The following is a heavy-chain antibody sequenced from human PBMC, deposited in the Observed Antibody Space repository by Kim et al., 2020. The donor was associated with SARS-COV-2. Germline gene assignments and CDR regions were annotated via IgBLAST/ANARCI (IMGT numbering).Heavy chain of an antibody. J-gene: IGHJ4*02. Sequence: SVKVSCKASGGTFSSYAISWVRQAPGQGLEWMGGIIPIFGTANYAQKFQGRVTITADKSTSTAYMELSSLRSEDTAVYYCARDRSGIAVAGNGDLGYWGQGTLVTVSS. D-gene: IGHD6-19*01. V-gene: IGHV1-69*06. CDR2: IIPIFGTA. CDR3: ARDRSGIAVAGNGDLGY. CDR1: GGTFSSYA.